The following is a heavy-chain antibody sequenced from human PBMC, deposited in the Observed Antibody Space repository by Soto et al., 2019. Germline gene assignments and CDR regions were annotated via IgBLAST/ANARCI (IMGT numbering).Heavy chain of an antibody. J-gene: IGHJ3*02. V-gene: IGHV4-61*01. Sequence: SETLSLTCTVSGGSASSGSYYWSWIRQPPGKGLEWIGYIYYSGSTNYNPSLKSRITISIDTSKNQFSLTLNSVTAADTAVYYCASHYDFWSGYLKADDVIDIWGQGTMVTVSS. CDR3: ASHYDFWSGYLKADDVIDI. CDR2: IYYSGST. CDR1: GGSASSGSYY. D-gene: IGHD3-3*01.